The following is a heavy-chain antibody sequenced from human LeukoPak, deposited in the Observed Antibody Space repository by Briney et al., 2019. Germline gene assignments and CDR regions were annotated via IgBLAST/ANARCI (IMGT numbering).Heavy chain of an antibody. V-gene: IGHV3-33*08. Sequence: GGSLRLSCAASGFTFSSYAMTWVRQAPGKGLEWVAVIWYDGSNKYYADSVKGRFTISRDNSKNTLYLQMNSLRAEDTAVYYCARDYGDYEGYYYYGMDVWGQGTTVTVSS. J-gene: IGHJ6*02. CDR1: GFTFSSYA. D-gene: IGHD4-17*01. CDR3: ARDYGDYEGYYYYGMDV. CDR2: IWYDGSNK.